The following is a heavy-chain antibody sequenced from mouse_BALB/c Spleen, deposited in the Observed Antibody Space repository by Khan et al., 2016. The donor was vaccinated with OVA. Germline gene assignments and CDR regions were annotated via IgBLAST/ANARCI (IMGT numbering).Heavy chain of an antibody. V-gene: IGHV3-2*02. CDR2: INYSGNT. Sequence: EVQLVESGPGLVKPSQSLSLTCTVTGYSITSEYAWNWIRQFPGNKLEWMGYINYSGNTSFNPSLKSRTSLTRDTSKNQLFLQLNSVTTEDTATYYCARKDYYDYDPFPYWGQGTLVTVSA. J-gene: IGHJ3*01. CDR3: ARKDYYDYDPFPY. CDR1: GYSITSEYA. D-gene: IGHD2-4*01.